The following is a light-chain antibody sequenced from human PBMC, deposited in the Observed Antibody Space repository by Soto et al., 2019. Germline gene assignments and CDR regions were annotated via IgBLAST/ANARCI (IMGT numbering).Light chain of an antibody. CDR3: SSYTSSSTVV. Sequence: QSALTQPASVSGSPGQSITISCTGTSSDVGAYTYVAWYQQYPGQAPKIIVHDVINRPSGASSRFSGSKSGNTAALTISGLQAEDEADYYFSSYTSSSTVVFGGGNKVT. CDR1: SSDVGAYTY. CDR2: DVI. J-gene: IGLJ2*01. V-gene: IGLV2-14*01.